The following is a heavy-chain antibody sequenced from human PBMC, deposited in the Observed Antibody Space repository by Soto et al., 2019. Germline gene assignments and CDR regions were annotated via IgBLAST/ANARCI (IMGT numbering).Heavy chain of an antibody. Sequence: SETLSLTCTVSGGSVSSGSYYWSWIRQPPGKGLEWIGYIYYSGSTNYNPSLKSRVTISVDTSKNQFSLKLSSVTAADTAVYYCAREDTPMVGFDYWGQGTLVTVSS. CDR3: AREDTPMVGFDY. J-gene: IGHJ4*02. CDR1: GGSVSSGSYY. D-gene: IGHD5-18*01. V-gene: IGHV4-61*01. CDR2: IYYSGST.